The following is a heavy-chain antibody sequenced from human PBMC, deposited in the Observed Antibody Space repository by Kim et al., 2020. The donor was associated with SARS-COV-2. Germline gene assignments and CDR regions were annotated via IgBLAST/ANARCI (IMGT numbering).Heavy chain of an antibody. CDR3: AHETSGYYYVAGWTEY. V-gene: IGHV3-23*01. D-gene: IGHD3-22*01. CDR1: GFTFSSYA. CDR2: ISGSGGST. J-gene: IGHJ4*02. Sequence: GGSLRLSCAASGFTFSSYAMSWVRQAPGKGLEWVSAISGSGGSTYYADSVKGRFTISRDNSKSTLYLQMNGLRAEDTAVYYCAHETSGYYYVAGWTEYWGQGTLVTVSS.